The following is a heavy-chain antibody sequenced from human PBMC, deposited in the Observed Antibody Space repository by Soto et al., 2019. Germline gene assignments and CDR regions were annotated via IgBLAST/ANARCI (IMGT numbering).Heavy chain of an antibody. V-gene: IGHV3-15*01. CDR3: TARGRVKWLVPYYYGMDV. J-gene: IGHJ6*02. Sequence: EVQLVESGGGLVKPGGSLRLSCAASGLTFSNAWMSWVRQAPGKGLEWVGRIKSKTDGGTTDYAAPVKGRFTISRDDSKNTLYLQMNSLKTEDSAVDYCTARGRVKWLVPYYYGMDVWGQGTTVTVSS. CDR2: IKSKTDGGTT. D-gene: IGHD6-19*01. CDR1: GLTFSNAW.